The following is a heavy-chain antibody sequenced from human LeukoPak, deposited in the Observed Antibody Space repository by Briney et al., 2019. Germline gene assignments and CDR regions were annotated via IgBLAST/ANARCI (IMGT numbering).Heavy chain of an antibody. CDR2: ISSSGSNI. Sequence: GGSLRLACAAAGFTVSRYEMRWVRQARGKGLKWLSYISSSGSNIYSADCMNGSFTISRDNAQNSLYLHMRSVSAADKAVYYCAPGVSQWLLTYYFDHWGQGTLVTVSS. CDR1: GFTVSRYE. V-gene: IGHV3-48*03. D-gene: IGHD6-19*01. CDR3: APGVSQWLLTYYFDH. J-gene: IGHJ4*02.